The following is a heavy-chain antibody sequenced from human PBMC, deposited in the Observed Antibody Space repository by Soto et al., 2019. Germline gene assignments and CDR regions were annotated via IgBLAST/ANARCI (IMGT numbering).Heavy chain of an antibody. V-gene: IGHV5-51*01. CDR3: ARGGVSTRTFDY. Sequence: PGESLKISCQGSGYPFAGYWSTLVRQMPGKGLELMGIIYPSDSDTRYRPSFQGQVTISADKSISSAYLQWSSLRASDTAMYYCARGGVSTRTFDYWGQGNPVTVSS. CDR1: GYPFAGYW. J-gene: IGHJ4*02. D-gene: IGHD3-3*01. CDR2: IYPSDSDT.